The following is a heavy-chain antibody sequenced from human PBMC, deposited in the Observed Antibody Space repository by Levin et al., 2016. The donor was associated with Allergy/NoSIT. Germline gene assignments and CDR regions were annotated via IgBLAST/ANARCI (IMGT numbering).Heavy chain of an antibody. J-gene: IGHJ4*02. V-gene: IGHV3-23*01. Sequence: GGSLRLSCAASGFTFSSYAMSWVRQAPGKGLEWVSAISGSGGSTYYADSVKGRFTISRDNAKNLLFLEMNSLRDEDTAVYYCARDVSMADWGQGTLVTVSS. CDR1: GFTFSSYA. D-gene: IGHD2/OR15-2a*01. CDR2: ISGSGGST. CDR3: ARDVSMAD.